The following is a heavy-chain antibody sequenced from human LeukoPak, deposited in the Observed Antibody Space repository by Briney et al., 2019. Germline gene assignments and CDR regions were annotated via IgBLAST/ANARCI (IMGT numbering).Heavy chain of an antibody. CDR2: INPNSGGT. CDR3: ARSSYGGNLGDFDY. J-gene: IGHJ4*02. Sequence: ASVKVSCKASGYTFTGYYMHWVRQAPGQGLEWMGWINPNSGGTNYALKFQGRVTMTRDTSISTAYMELSRLRSDDTAVYYCARSSYGGNLGDFDYWGQGTLVTVSS. D-gene: IGHD4/OR15-4a*01. CDR1: GYTFTGYY. V-gene: IGHV1-2*02.